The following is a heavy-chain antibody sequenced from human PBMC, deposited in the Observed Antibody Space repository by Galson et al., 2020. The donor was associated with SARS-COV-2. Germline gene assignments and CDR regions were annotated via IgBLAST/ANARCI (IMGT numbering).Heavy chain of an antibody. J-gene: IGHJ5*02. CDR2: IYPGDSDT. D-gene: IGHD3-10*01. V-gene: IGHV5-51*01. CDR1: GYSFMSYW. CDR3: AKGGSGSSNWFDP. Sequence: GESLKISCKASGYSFMSYWIVWLRQMPGKGLEWMGTIYPGDSDTRYGPSFQGHVVISADKSINTAYLQWSSLKASDTAMYYCAKGGSGSSNWFDPWGQGTLVTVSS.